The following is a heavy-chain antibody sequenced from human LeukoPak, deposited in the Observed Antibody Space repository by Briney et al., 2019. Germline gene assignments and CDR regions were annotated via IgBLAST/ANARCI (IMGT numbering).Heavy chain of an antibody. J-gene: IGHJ5*02. CDR3: AKGTLVRGVIDWFDP. D-gene: IGHD3-10*01. CDR2: ISGSGGST. CDR1: GFTFSSYA. V-gene: IGHV3-23*01. Sequence: GGSLRLSCAASGFTFSSYAMSWDRQAPGKGLEWVSAISGSGGSTYYADSVKGRFTISRDNSKNTLYLQMNSLRAEDTAVYYCAKGTLVRGVIDWFDPWGQGTLVTVSS.